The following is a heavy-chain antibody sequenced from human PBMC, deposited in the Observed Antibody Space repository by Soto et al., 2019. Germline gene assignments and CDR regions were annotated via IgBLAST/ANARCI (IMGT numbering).Heavy chain of an antibody. J-gene: IGHJ3*01. CDR1: GYTFISYY. Sequence: HVQLVQSGAEVKKPGASVKVSCKASGYTFISYYMHWGRQAPGQGLEWMGIINPSGGSTSYAQKFQGRDTMTRDTSTSTVYMELSSLRSEDTAVYNCARDLGKEVALGVFDVWGQGTMVTVSS. CDR3: ARDLGKEVALGVFDV. V-gene: IGHV1-46*01. CDR2: INPSGGST. D-gene: IGHD3-16*01.